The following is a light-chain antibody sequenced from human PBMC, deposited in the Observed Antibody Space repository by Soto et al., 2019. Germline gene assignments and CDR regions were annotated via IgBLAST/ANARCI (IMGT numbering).Light chain of an antibody. CDR3: ASYAGSSNWV. J-gene: IGLJ3*02. CDR1: NSDVGGYNY. V-gene: IGLV2-8*01. CDR2: EVS. Sequence: QSALTQPPSASGSPGQSVTISCTGTNSDVGGYNYVSWYQQHPGKAPKFMIYEVSKRPSGVPDRFSGSKSGNTASLTVSGRQAEDEADYYCASYAGSSNWVFGGGTKLTVL.